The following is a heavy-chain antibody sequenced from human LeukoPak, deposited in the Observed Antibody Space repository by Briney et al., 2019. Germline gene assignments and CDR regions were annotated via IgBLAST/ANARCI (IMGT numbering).Heavy chain of an antibody. CDR2: ISLSSSSI. CDR3: ASVAPADAFDI. J-gene: IGHJ3*02. V-gene: IGHV3-48*01. CDR1: GFSFSYYG. D-gene: IGHD2-2*01. Sequence: GGSLRLSCAASGFSFSYYGMNWVRQAPGKGLEWISYISLSSSSIYYADSVKGRFTISRDNAKNSLYLHMNSLRAEDTAVYYCASVAPADAFDIWGQGTMVTVSS.